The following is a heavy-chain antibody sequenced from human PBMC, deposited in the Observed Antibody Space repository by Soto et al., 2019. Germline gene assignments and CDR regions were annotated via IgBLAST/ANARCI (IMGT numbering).Heavy chain of an antibody. D-gene: IGHD6-19*01. CDR2: ISGSGGRI. Sequence: EVQLLESGGGLVQPGGSLRLSCAASGFTFCRYDMFWVRQTPRRGLEWVSFISGSGGRIEYGDFVRGRFTASRDNAEDTLSLQMNTLASDDMGVYYCVRRGSETGWYFDQWGQGTLVVVSS. CDR3: VRRGSETGWYFDQ. V-gene: IGHV3-23*02. CDR1: GFTFCRYD. J-gene: IGHJ4*02.